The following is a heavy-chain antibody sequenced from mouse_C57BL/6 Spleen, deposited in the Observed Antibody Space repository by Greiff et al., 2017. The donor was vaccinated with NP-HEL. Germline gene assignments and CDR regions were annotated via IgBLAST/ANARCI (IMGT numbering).Heavy chain of an antibody. V-gene: IGHV5-17*01. CDR1: GFTFSDYG. D-gene: IGHD1-1*01. J-gene: IGHJ4*01. Sequence: EVMLVESGGGLVKPGGSLKLSCAASGFTFSDYGMHWVRQAPEKGLEWVAYISSGSSTIYYADTVKGRFTISRDNAKNTLFLQMTSLRSEDTAMYYCAKYYGSSLYYAMDYWGQGTSVTVSS. CDR3: AKYYGSSLYYAMDY. CDR2: ISSGSSTI.